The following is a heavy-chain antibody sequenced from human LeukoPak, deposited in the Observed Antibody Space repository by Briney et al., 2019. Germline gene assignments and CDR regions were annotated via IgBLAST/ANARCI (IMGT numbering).Heavy chain of an antibody. CDR2: IKSKTDGGTT. D-gene: IGHD6-6*01. J-gene: IGHJ4*02. CDR3: TTDRAIAVRPVFDY. V-gene: IGHV3-15*01. CDR1: GFTFSNAW. Sequence: GGSLRLSCAASGFTFSNAWMSWVRQAPGKGLEWVGRIKSKTDGGTTDYAAPVKGRFTISRDDSKNMPYLQMNSLKNEDTAVYYCTTDRAIAVRPVFDYWGQGTLVTVSS.